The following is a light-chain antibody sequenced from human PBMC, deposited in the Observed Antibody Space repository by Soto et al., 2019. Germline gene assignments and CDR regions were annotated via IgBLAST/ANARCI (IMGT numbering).Light chain of an antibody. Sequence: EIVMTQSPANLSVSPRERATLSCRASQSISSNLAWYQQKPGQGPRLLIYGASTRATGIPARFSGSGSGTEFTLTISSLQSEDFAVYYCQQYNKWPPYTFGQGTKLEIK. CDR2: GAS. CDR1: QSISSN. CDR3: QQYNKWPPYT. V-gene: IGKV3-15*01. J-gene: IGKJ2*01.